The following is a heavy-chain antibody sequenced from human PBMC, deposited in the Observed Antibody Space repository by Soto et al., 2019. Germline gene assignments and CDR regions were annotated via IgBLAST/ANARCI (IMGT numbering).Heavy chain of an antibody. CDR1: GASVSSPTYH. V-gene: IGHV4-31*03. D-gene: IGHD6-13*01. CDR2: ITGSP. CDR3: ATLTAGAGGRGY. Sequence: QVQLQESGPGLVKSSQTLSLICTVSGASVSSPTYHWSWIRQHPGKGLEWIGYITGSPHYNPSFKSRISTSLDTSKNQFSLELSSVTAADTAVYYCATLTAGAGGRGYWGQGTLVTVSS. J-gene: IGHJ4*02.